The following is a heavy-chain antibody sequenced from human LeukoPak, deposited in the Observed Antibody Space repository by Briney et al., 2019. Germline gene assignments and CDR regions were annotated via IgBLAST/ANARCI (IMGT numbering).Heavy chain of an antibody. D-gene: IGHD3-22*01. J-gene: IGHJ4*02. CDR2: ISAYNSNT. CDR3: ARDLGGYYDSNYFDY. Sequence: ASVKVSCKASGGTFSSYAISWVRQAPGQGLEWMGWISAYNSNTNYAQKLQGRVTMTTDTSTSTAYMGLRSLRSDDTAVYYCARDLGGYYDSNYFDYWGQGTLVTVSS. CDR1: GGTFSSYA. V-gene: IGHV1-18*01.